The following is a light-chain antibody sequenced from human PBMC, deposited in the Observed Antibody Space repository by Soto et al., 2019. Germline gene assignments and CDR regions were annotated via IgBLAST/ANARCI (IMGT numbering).Light chain of an antibody. J-gene: IGKJ1*01. V-gene: IGKV3-20*01. CDR3: QQYGGSTRT. CDR1: QSIGGNF. CDR2: GAS. Sequence: IVLTQSPGTLSLSPVEGATLSCRASQSIGGNFLAWYQQRRGQAPRLLIHGASNRATGIPDRFSGSGSGTDFTLTITRLEPEDFAVYYCQQYGGSTRTFGQGTKVDIK.